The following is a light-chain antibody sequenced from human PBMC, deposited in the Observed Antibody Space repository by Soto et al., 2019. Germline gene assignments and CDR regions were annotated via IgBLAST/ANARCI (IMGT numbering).Light chain of an antibody. CDR2: LNSDGSH. CDR1: SGHSSYA. V-gene: IGLV4-69*01. J-gene: IGLJ2*01. CDR3: QTWGTGIQI. Sequence: QLVLTQSPSASASLGASVKLTCTLSSGHSSYAIAWHQQKPEKGPRYLMKLNSDGSHSKGDGIPDRFSGSSSGAERYLTISSLQSEDKADYYCQTWGTGIQIFGGGTKLTVL.